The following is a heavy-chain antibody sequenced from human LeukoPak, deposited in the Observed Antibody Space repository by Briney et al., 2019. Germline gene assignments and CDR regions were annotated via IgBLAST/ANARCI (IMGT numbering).Heavy chain of an antibody. CDR1: GYTFTSYG. J-gene: IGHJ4*02. CDR2: ISAYNGNT. D-gene: IGHD4-23*01. V-gene: IGHV1-18*01. CDR3: ASDPSRLSRGNPDY. Sequence: ASVKVSCKASGYTFTSYGISWVRQASGQGLEWRGWISAYNGNTNYAQKLQGRATMTTDTSTSTAYMELTSLRSDDTAVYYCASDPSRLSRGNPDYWGQGTLVTASS.